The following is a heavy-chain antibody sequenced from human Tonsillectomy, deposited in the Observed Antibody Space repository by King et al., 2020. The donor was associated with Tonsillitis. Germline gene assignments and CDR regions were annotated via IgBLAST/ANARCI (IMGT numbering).Heavy chain of an antibody. Sequence: VQLVESGGGLVKPGGSLRLSCAASGFTFSSYNMNWVRQAPGKGLEWVSSITSSNNYIYYADSVKGRFTISGDNAKNPLYLQMNSLRAEDTAVYYCARDRTFDPWGQGTLVTVSS. CDR2: ITSSNNYI. V-gene: IGHV3-21*01. CDR3: ARDRTFDP. J-gene: IGHJ5*02. CDR1: GFTFSSYN.